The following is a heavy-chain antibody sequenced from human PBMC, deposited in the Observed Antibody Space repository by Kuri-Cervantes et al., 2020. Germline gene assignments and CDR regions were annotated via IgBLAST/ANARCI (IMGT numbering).Heavy chain of an antibody. CDR1: GCTFTSYA. CDR2: MNASNGNT. Sequence: ASVKVSCKASGCTFTSYAMHWVRQAPGQRLEWMGWMNASNGNTKYAQNFQGRVTITRDTSVSTAYMELSSLRSEDTAVYYCARGRQEWTSWFDHWGQGTLVTVSS. J-gene: IGHJ5*02. V-gene: IGHV1-3*01. CDR3: ARGRQEWTSWFDH. D-gene: IGHD3-3*01.